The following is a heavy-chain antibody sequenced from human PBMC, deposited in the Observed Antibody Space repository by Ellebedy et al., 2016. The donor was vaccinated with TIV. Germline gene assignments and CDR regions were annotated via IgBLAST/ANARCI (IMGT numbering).Heavy chain of an antibody. CDR1: GGSISSRSYY. CDR2: INYSGST. CDR3: ARLGGQQLSRCYFDY. V-gene: IGHV4-39*01. D-gene: IGHD6-13*01. Sequence: SETLSLTCTVSGGSISSRSYYWGWIRRPPGKGLDWIGSINYSGSTYYNPSLKSRVTISVDTSKNQFSLKLSSVTAADTAVYYCARLGGQQLSRCYFDYWGQGTLVTVSS. J-gene: IGHJ4*02.